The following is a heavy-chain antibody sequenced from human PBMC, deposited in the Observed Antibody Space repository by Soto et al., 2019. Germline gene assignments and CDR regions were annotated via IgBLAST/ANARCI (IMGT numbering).Heavy chain of an antibody. CDR1: GGSVSSSSYY. J-gene: IGHJ4*02. Sequence: QLQLQESGPGLVKPSETLSLTCTVSGGSVSSSSYYWGWVRQPPGKWLEWIGSVYYSGSTYYNPSLERRVTISVDKSTNQFYLKLMSLSAADTAVYYCGRLEGLTTISYYFDYWGQGALVTVSS. CDR3: GRLEGLTTISYYFDY. D-gene: IGHD2-21*02. CDR2: VYYSGST. V-gene: IGHV4-39*01.